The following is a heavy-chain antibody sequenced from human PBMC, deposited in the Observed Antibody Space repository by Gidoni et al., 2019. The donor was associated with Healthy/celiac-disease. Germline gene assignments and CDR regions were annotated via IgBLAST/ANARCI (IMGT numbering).Heavy chain of an antibody. CDR2: INSDGSST. CDR3: ARDLPIAARQHGYYGMDV. Sequence: EVQLVESGGGLVQPGGSLRLSCAASGFTFSSYWIHWVRQAPGKGLVWVSRINSDGSSTSYADSVKGRFTISRDNDKNTLYLQMNSLRAEDTAVYYCARDLPIAARQHGYYGMDVWGQGTTVTVSS. V-gene: IGHV3-74*01. CDR1: GFTFSSYW. J-gene: IGHJ6*02. D-gene: IGHD6-6*01.